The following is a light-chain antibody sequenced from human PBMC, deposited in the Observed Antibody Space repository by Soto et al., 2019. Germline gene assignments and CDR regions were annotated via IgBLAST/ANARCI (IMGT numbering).Light chain of an antibody. CDR1: SSDVGSYNL. Sequence: QPVLTQPASVSGSPGQSITISCTATSSDVGSYNLVSWYQQHPGKAPKLMIYEGSNRPSGVSNRFSGSKSGNTASLTISGLQAEDEADYYCCSYAGYSTPWVFGGGTKLTVL. CDR3: CSYAGYSTPWV. CDR2: EGS. V-gene: IGLV2-23*01. J-gene: IGLJ3*02.